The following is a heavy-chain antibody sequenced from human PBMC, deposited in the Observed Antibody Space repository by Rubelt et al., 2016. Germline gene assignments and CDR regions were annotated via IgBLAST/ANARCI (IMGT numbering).Heavy chain of an antibody. J-gene: IGHJ5*02. CDR3: AKDRVRNSISMVGYFDP. D-gene: IGHD3-10*01. V-gene: IGHV3-9*01. Sequence: DSVKGRFTISRDNAKNSLYLQMNSLRAEDTALYYCAKDRVRNSISMVGYFDPWGQGTLVTVSS.